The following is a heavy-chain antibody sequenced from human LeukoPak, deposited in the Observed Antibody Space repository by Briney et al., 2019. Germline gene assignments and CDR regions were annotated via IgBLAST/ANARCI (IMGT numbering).Heavy chain of an antibody. CDR2: INPNSGGT. D-gene: IGHD6-6*01. Sequence: ASVKVSCKASGYTFTGYYIHWVRQAPGQGLEWMGRINPNSGGTNYAQKFQGRVNMTRDTSISTAYMEVSSLRSDDTAVYYCAAENIATLHWGQGTLVTVSS. CDR3: AAENIATLH. CDR1: GYTFTGYY. J-gene: IGHJ4*02. V-gene: IGHV1-2*06.